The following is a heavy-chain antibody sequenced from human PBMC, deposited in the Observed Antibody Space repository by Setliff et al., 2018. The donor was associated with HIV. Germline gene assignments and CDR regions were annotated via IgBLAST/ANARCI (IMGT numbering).Heavy chain of an antibody. V-gene: IGHV4-38-2*01. D-gene: IGHD2-2*01. J-gene: IGHJ5*02. Sequence: ETLSLTCAVSTYSIRSGYYWGWIRQLPGKGLDWIGSIYHRGNTYYNPSLESRVSISIDTSKNEFSLRLKSVTAADTAVYYCARHVGKFCSSASCYGVGWLDPWGQGTPVTVSS. CDR2: IYHRGNT. CDR3: ARHVGKFCSSASCYGVGWLDP. CDR1: TYSIRSGYY.